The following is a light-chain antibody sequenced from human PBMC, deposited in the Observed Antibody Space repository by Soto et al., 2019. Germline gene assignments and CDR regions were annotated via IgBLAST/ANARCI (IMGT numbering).Light chain of an antibody. Sequence: EIVLTQSPATLTLSPGDRATLSCRASQSVRSSLAWYQQKPGQAPRLLIYDASKRATGIPARFSGSASGTDFTLTISSLEPGDFAVYYCQQRSDWPPELTFFGGTKVEIK. CDR3: QQRSDWPPELT. CDR1: QSVRSS. J-gene: IGKJ4*01. CDR2: DAS. V-gene: IGKV3-11*01.